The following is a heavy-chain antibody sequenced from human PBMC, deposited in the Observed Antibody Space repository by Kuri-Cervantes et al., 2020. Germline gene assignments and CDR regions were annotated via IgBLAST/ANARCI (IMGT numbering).Heavy chain of an antibody. Sequence: GGSLRLSCAASGFRFSSYWMSWVRQAPGKGLEWVANIKEDGSETNYVDSVKGRFTISRDNAKNSLYLQMNSLRAEDTAVYYCARDRTITIFGVVIPFFDYWGQGTLVTVSS. V-gene: IGHV3-7*01. CDR1: GFRFSSYW. D-gene: IGHD3-3*01. J-gene: IGHJ4*02. CDR2: IKEDGSET. CDR3: ARDRTITIFGVVIPFFDY.